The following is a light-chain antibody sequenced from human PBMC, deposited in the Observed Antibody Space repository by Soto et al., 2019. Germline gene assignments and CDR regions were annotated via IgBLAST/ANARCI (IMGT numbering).Light chain of an antibody. CDR1: QSVSSAT. Sequence: IVLTQSPGTLSFFPGESATLYCRASQSVSSATVAWYQQRPGQAPRLLIYRASSRATGVPDRFSGGGSGTDFTLTISRLEPEDFAVYYCQQYRNWPRTFGQGTKVDIK. J-gene: IGKJ1*01. CDR2: RAS. CDR3: QQYRNWPRT. V-gene: IGKV3-20*01.